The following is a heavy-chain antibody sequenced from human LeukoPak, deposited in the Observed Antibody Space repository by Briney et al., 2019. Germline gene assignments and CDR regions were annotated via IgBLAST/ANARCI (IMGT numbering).Heavy chain of an antibody. CDR3: ARLSERSGDYGNWFDP. Sequence: PSETLSLTCAVYGGSFSGYYWSWIRQPPGKGLEWIGEINHSGSTNYNPSLKSRVTISVDTSKNQFSLKLSSVAAADTAVYYCARLSERSGDYGNWFDPWGQGTLVTVSS. CDR2: INHSGST. CDR1: GGSFSGYY. D-gene: IGHD4-17*01. V-gene: IGHV4-34*01. J-gene: IGHJ5*02.